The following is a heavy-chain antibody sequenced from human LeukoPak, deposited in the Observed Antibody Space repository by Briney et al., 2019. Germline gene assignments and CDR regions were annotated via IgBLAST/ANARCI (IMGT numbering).Heavy chain of an antibody. CDR3: AKDSPYSSSWYLFGY. V-gene: IGHV3-30*18. J-gene: IGHJ4*02. CDR1: GFTFSSYG. D-gene: IGHD6-13*01. CDR2: ILYDVNNK. Sequence: GRSLRLSCAASGFTFSSYGMHWVRQAPGKGLEWVAVILYDVNNKYYADSVKGRFTISRDNSKNTLYLQMNSLRAEDTAVYYCAKDSPYSSSWYLFGYWGQGTLVTVSS.